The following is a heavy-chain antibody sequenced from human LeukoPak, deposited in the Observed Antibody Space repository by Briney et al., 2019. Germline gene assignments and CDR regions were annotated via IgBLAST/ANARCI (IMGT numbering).Heavy chain of an antibody. CDR1: GFTFDDYG. J-gene: IGHJ4*02. CDR2: INRNGGST. V-gene: IGHV3-20*04. D-gene: IGHD3-9*01. CDR3: ARGALRYFDWLLGY. Sequence: GGSLRLSCAASGFTFDDYGMSWVRQAPGKGLEWVSGINRNGGSTGYADSVKGRFTISRDNAKNSLYLQMNSLRAEDTALYYCARGALRYFDWLLGYWGQGTLVTVSS.